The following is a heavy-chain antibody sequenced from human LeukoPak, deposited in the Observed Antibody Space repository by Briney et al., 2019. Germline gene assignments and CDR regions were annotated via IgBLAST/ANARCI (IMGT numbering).Heavy chain of an antibody. CDR3: ARDFSSSSTVYYYYYMDV. D-gene: IGHD6-6*01. Sequence: PSETLSLTCTVSGGSINSRTYYWGWIRQPPGKGLEWIGTIYYSGTTYYNPSPKSRVTISLDTSKKQFSLRLSSVTAADTAIYYCARDFSSSSTVYYYYYMDVWGKGTTVTVSS. J-gene: IGHJ6*03. CDR2: IYYSGTT. V-gene: IGHV4-39*07. CDR1: GGSINSRTYY.